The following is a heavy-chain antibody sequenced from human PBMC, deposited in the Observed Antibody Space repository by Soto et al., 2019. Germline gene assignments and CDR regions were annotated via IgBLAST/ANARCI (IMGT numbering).Heavy chain of an antibody. J-gene: IGHJ4*02. CDR3: ARGYGGYDY. V-gene: IGHV3-23*01. Sequence: EVQLLESGGGLVEPGGSLRLSCAASGFVFRDYAMSWVRQAPGKGLEWVSGVSGSGSGIYYADSVKGRFTISRDNSKNTLYVQMNSLRAEDTALYFCARGYGGYDYWCQGTLVTVSS. CDR1: GFVFRDYA. CDR2: VSGSGSGI. D-gene: IGHD5-12*01.